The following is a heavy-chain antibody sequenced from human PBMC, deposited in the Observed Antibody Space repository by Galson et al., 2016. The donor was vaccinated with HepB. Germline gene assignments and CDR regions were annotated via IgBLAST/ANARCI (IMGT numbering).Heavy chain of an antibody. D-gene: IGHD3-22*01. CDR2: LTPTRGAS. CDR1: GYTLTAHY. Sequence: SVKVSCKASGYTLTAHYIHWVRQAPGQGLQWLGWLTPTRGASNYAQKFQGRISMTRDTSISTAYMELSSLRSDDTAVYFCARGKAYFDILIDGLDLWGQGTMFTVSA. CDR3: ARGKAYFDILIDGLDL. J-gene: IGHJ3*01. V-gene: IGHV1-2*02.